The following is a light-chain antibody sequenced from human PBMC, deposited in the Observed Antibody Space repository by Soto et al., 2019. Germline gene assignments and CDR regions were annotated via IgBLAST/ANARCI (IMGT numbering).Light chain of an antibody. J-gene: IGKJ5*01. CDR3: QQYDNWPIT. CDR1: QSVSSN. Sequence: DIVMTQSPATLSXSXXXXXXXSCXAXQSVSSNLAWYQQKPGQAPRLLISGASTRATGIPARLSGSGSGTEFTLTISSLRSEDFAVYYCQQYDNWPITFGQGTRLEIK. V-gene: IGKV3-15*01. CDR2: GAS.